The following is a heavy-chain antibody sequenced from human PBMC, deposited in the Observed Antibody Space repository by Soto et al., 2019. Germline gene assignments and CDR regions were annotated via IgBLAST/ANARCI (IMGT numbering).Heavy chain of an antibody. J-gene: IGHJ6*02. CDR3: ARDVDCSSTSCYPPV. V-gene: IGHV3-7*01. CDR1: GFTFSSYW. Sequence: GGSLRLSCAASGFTFSSYWMSWVRQAPGKGLEWVANIKQDGSEKYYVDSVKGRFTISRDNAKNSLYLQMNSLRAEDTAVYYCARDVDCSSTSCYPPVWDQGTTVTVSS. D-gene: IGHD2-2*01. CDR2: IKQDGSEK.